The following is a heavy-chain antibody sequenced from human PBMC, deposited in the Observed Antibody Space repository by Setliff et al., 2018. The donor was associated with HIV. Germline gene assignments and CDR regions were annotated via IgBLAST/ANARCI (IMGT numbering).Heavy chain of an antibody. V-gene: IGHV1-18*01. D-gene: IGHD6-19*01. CDR2: ISVYNGNT. CDR1: GYTFTSYG. Sequence: GASVKVSCKASGYTFTSYGVCWVRQAPGQGLEWMGWISVYNGNTNYAQSLQGRVTVTKDSSTSIAYMELRNLRSDDTAVYYCASHPPWLDRAEYFQHWGQGTLVTVSS. J-gene: IGHJ1*01. CDR3: ASHPPWLDRAEYFQH.